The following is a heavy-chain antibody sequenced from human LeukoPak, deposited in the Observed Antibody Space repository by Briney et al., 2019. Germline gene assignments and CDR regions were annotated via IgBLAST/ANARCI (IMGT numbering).Heavy chain of an antibody. V-gene: IGHV4-4*02. D-gene: IGHD3-3*01. CDR2: INHSGST. CDR3: ARGAIFGVVISRFDP. J-gene: IGHJ5*02. CDR1: GGSISSSNW. Sequence: SGTLSLTCAVSGGSISSSNWWSWVRQPPGKGLEWIGEINHSGSTNYNPSLKSRVTISVDTSKNQFSLKLSSVTAADTAVYYCARGAIFGVVISRFDPWGQGTLVTVSS.